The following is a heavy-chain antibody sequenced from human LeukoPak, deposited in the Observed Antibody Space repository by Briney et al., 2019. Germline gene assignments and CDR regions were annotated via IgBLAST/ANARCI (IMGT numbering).Heavy chain of an antibody. V-gene: IGHV3-30*04. CDR3: ARASLSTVTTLGSFFDY. D-gene: IGHD4-17*01. Sequence: GRTLRLSCAASGFTLSSYAIHWVRQAPGKGLEWVAVVSYDGSNKYNADSVLGRFTISRDNSKNTLYLQMNSLRPEDTAVYYCARASLSTVTTLGSFFDYWGQGTLVTVSS. J-gene: IGHJ4*02. CDR2: VSYDGSNK. CDR1: GFTLSSYA.